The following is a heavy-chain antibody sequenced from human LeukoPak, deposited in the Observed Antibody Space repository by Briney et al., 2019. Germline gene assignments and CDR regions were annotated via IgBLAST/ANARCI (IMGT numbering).Heavy chain of an antibody. V-gene: IGHV3-30*02. CDR2: IRYDGSNK. CDR3: AKNIEYYYGSGTDY. Sequence: PGGSLRLSCAASGFTFSSYGMHWVRQAPGKGLEWVAFIRYDGSNKYYADSVKGRFTISRDNSKNTLYLQMNSLRAEDTAVYYCAKNIEYYYGSGTDYWGQGTLVTVSS. D-gene: IGHD3-10*01. CDR1: GFTFSSYG. J-gene: IGHJ4*02.